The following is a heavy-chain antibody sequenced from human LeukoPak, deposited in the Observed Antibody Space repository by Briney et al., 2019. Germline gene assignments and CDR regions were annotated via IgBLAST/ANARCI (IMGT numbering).Heavy chain of an antibody. V-gene: IGHV4-59*01. J-gene: IGHJ4*02. CDR3: ARVRLVGYDILTGYYSFDY. CDR2: IYYSGNT. CDR1: GGSISTYS. Sequence: PSETLSLTCTVSGGSISTYSWSWIRQPPGKGLEWIGYIYYSGNTNYNPSLQSRVTISVDTSKNPFSLKLSSVTAADTAVYYCARVRLVGYDILTGYYSFDYWGQGTLVTVSS. D-gene: IGHD3-9*01.